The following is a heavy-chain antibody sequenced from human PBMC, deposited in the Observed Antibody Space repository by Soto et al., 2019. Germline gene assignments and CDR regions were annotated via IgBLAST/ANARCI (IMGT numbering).Heavy chain of an antibody. CDR1: GYSFTNYW. CDR3: ARDKDRLQLGGNYYYILDV. Sequence: PGESLKISCKGSGYSFTNYWIGWVRQMPGKGLEWMGIIYPGDSDTRYSPSFQGQVTISADKSISTAYLQWSSLKASDTAIYYCARDKDRLQLGGNYYYILDVWGQGTTVTVSS. D-gene: IGHD5-12*01. J-gene: IGHJ6*02. V-gene: IGHV5-51*01. CDR2: IYPGDSDT.